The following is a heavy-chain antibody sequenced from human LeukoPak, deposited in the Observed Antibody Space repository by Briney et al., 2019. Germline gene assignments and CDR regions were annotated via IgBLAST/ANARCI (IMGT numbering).Heavy chain of an antibody. CDR3: ARGGKAAAGSFHYYYYMDV. CDR1: GGSFSGYY. V-gene: IGHV4-34*01. CDR2: INHSGSA. J-gene: IGHJ6*03. D-gene: IGHD6-13*01. Sequence: SETLSLTCAVYGGSFSGYYWSWIRQPPGKGLEWIGEINHSGSANYNPSLKSRVTISVDTSKNQFSLKLSSVTAADTAVYYCARGGKAAAGSFHYYYYMDVWGKGTTVTVSS.